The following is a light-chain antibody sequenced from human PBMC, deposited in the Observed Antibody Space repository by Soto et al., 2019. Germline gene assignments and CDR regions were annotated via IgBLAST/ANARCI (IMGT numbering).Light chain of an antibody. J-gene: IGKJ5*01. CDR3: QQRSNWPPIT. CDR2: GAS. Sequence: EIVMTQSPATLSVSPGERATLSCRASQSVSSNLAWYQQKPGQAPRLLIYGASTRATGIPAGFSGSGSGTEFTLTISSLEPEDFAVYYCQQRSNWPPITFGQGTRLEIK. CDR1: QSVSSN. V-gene: IGKV3-15*01.